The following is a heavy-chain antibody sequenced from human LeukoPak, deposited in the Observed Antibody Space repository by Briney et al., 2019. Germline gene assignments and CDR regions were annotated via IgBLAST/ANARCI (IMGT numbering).Heavy chain of an antibody. Sequence: PGRSLRLSCAASGFTFDDYAMHWVRQAPGKGLEWVSGISWNSGSIGYADSVKGRFTISRDNAKNSLFLQMNSLRAEDTALCYCAKDLSSSWYPYYYGMDVWGQGTTVTVSS. CDR2: ISWNSGSI. CDR3: AKDLSSSWYPYYYGMDV. V-gene: IGHV3-9*01. CDR1: GFTFDDYA. J-gene: IGHJ6*02. D-gene: IGHD6-13*01.